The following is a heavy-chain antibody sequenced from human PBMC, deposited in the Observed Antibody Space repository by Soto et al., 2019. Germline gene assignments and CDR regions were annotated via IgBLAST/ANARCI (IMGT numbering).Heavy chain of an antibody. CDR2: ISAYNGNT. CDR3: ARGGKYCENSVCSFYGMAV. J-gene: IGHJ6*02. Sequence: QGLEWMGWISAYNGNTNYAQKFQGRVTMTTDTSTSTAYMELRSLRSDDTAVYYCARGGKYCENSVCSFYGMAVRRQRTTVTVSS. D-gene: IGHD2-8*01. V-gene: IGHV1-18*01.